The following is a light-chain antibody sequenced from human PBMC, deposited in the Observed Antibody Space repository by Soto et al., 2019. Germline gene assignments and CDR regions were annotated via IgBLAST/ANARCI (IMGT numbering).Light chain of an antibody. V-gene: IGLV2-14*01. CDR3: SSYTSSSTLDV. CDR2: DVT. J-gene: IGLJ1*01. CDR1: SSDVGDNNY. Sequence: QSALTQPASVSGSPGQSITISCTGTSSDVGDNNYVSWYQQHPGKAPKLMIYDVTHRHSGISNRFSGSKSGNTASLTISGLHAEDEADYYCSSYTSSSTLDVFGTGTKLTVL.